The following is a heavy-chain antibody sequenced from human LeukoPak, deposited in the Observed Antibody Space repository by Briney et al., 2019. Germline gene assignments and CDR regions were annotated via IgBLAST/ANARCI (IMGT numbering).Heavy chain of an antibody. CDR1: GGSISSSSYY. CDR3: ARAFGQERGYYYYYMDV. Sequence: SETLSLTCTVSGGSISSSSYYWGWIRQPPGKRLEWIGSIYYSGSTYYNPSLKSRLTISVDTSKTQFSLKLSSVTAADTAVYYCARAFGQERGYYYYYMDVGGKGTTVTVS. J-gene: IGHJ6*03. D-gene: IGHD3-10*01. CDR2: IYYSGST. V-gene: IGHV4-39*01.